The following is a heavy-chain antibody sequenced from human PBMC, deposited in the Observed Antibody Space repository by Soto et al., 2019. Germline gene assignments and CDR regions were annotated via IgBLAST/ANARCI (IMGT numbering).Heavy chain of an antibody. V-gene: IGHV1-8*01. Sequence: ASVKVSCKASGYTFTSYDINWVRQATGQGLEWMGWMNPNSGNTGYAQKFQGRVTMTRNTSISTAYMELSSLRSEDTAVYYCARGPSFRYSSSWYELDYFDYWGQGTLVTVSS. CDR2: MNPNSGNT. D-gene: IGHD6-13*01. J-gene: IGHJ4*02. CDR3: ARGPSFRYSSSWYELDYFDY. CDR1: GYTFTSYD.